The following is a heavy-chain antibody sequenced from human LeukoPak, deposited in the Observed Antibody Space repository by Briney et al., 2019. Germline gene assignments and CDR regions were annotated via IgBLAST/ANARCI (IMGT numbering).Heavy chain of an antibody. Sequence: PSETLSLTCAAYGGSFSGYYWSWIRQPPGKGLEWIGEINHSGSTNYNPSLKSRVTISVDTSKNQFSLKLSSVTAADTAVYYCARGWGMIVVVTWTGSFDYWGQGTLVTVSS. CDR1: GGSFSGYY. CDR2: INHSGST. J-gene: IGHJ4*02. CDR3: ARGWGMIVVVTWTGSFDY. V-gene: IGHV4-34*01. D-gene: IGHD3-22*01.